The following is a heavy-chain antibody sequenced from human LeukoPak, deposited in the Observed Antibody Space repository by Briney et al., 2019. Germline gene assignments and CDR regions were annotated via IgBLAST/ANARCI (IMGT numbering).Heavy chain of an antibody. CDR3: AKDILYGSGSDAFDI. J-gene: IGHJ3*02. D-gene: IGHD3-10*01. CDR1: GFTFDDYA. Sequence: PGRSLRLSCAASGFTFDDYAIHWVRQAPGKGLEWVSGISWNSGSIGYADSVKGRFTISRDNAKNSLYLQMNSLRAEDTALYFCAKDILYGSGSDAFDIWGQGTMVTVSS. CDR2: ISWNSGSI. V-gene: IGHV3-9*01.